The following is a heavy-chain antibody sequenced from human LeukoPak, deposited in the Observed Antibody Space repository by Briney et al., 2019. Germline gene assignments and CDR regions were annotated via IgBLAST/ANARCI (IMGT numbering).Heavy chain of an antibody. D-gene: IGHD7-27*01. V-gene: IGHV3-74*01. J-gene: IGHJ4*02. CDR1: GFTFSSNW. CDR3: TRGNWGPDY. Sequence: QPGGSLRLSCAASGFTFSSNWMHWVRQTPGKGLVWVSRIDSDGSSTVYADFVKGRFTISRDNARNTLYLQMNSLTAEDTALYYCTRGNWGPDYWGQGTLVTVSS. CDR2: IDSDGSST.